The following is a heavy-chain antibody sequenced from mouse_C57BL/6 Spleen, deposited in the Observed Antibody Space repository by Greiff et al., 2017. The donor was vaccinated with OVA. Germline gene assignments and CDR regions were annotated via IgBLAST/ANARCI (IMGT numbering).Heavy chain of an antibody. CDR2: IYPGSGST. Sequence: VQLQQPGAELVKPGASVKMSCKASGYTFTSYWITWVKQRPGQGLEWIGDIYPGSGSTNYNEKLKSKATLTVDTSTSTAYMQLSSLPSEDSAVSYYARRREAMAYWGQGTSVTVSS. J-gene: IGHJ4*01. CDR1: GYTFTSYW. CDR3: ARRREAMAY. V-gene: IGHV1-55*01.